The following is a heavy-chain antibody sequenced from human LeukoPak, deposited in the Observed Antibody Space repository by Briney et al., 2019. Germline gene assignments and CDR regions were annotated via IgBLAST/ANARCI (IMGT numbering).Heavy chain of an antibody. CDR3: AIYYDSSGYFIPPYY. CDR1: GFTFSSYS. J-gene: IGHJ4*02. V-gene: IGHV3-21*01. D-gene: IGHD3-22*01. CDR2: ISSSSSYI. Sequence: TGGSLRLSCAASGFTFSSYSMNWVRQAPGKGLEWVSSISSSSSYIYYADSVKGRFTISRDNAKNSLYLQMNSLRAEDTAVYYCAIYYDSSGYFIPPYYWGQGTLVTVSS.